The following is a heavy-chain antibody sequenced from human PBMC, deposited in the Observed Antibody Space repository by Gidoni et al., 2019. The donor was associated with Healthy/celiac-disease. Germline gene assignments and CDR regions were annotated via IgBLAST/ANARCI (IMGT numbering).Heavy chain of an antibody. V-gene: IGHV3-48*01. J-gene: IGHJ3*02. CDR1: GFPFSSYS. D-gene: IGHD5-12*01. CDR2: ISSSSSTI. Sequence: EVQLVESGGGLVQPGGALSLSCAASGFPFSSYSMNWVRQAPGKGLEWVSYISSSSSTIYYADSVKGRFTISRDNAKNSLYLQMNSLRAEDTAVYYCARVAEMATISDAFDIWGQGTMVTVSS. CDR3: ARVAEMATISDAFDI.